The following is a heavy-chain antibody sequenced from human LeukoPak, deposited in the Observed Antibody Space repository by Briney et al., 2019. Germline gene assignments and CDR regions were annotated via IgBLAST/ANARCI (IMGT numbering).Heavy chain of an antibody. V-gene: IGHV3-23*01. CDR1: GFSFSSHG. J-gene: IGHJ4*02. Sequence: GGSLRLSCAASGFSFSSHGMSWVRQAPGKGLEWVSGIMGGAGGTYYADSVKGRFTISRDNAKNTLYLQMNSLRAEDTAVYYCAHGSMYQLDYWGQGTLVTVSS. D-gene: IGHD2-2*01. CDR3: AHGSMYQLDY. CDR2: IMGGAGGT.